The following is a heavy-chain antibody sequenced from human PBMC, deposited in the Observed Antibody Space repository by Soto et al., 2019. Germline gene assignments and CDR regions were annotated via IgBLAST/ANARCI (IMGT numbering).Heavy chain of an antibody. CDR2: IGAARDP. CDR1: GFSFSDYD. V-gene: IGHV3-13*05. D-gene: IGHD2-15*01. J-gene: IGHJ6*01. Sequence: RLSFTASGFSFSDYDMHWVRQAPGKVLEWVSTIGAARDPYYTGSVKHRFTISRENARNSMFLQMNSVTVGDTAVYYCARAYTGRLPSRADYYYALEVWGQGIIVTVSS. CDR3: ARAYTGRLPSRADYYYALEV.